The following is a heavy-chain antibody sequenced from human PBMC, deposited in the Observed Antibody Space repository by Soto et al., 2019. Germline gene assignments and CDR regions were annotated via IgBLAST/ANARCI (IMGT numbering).Heavy chain of an antibody. V-gene: IGHV1-18*01. CDR2: ISAYNGNT. CDR1: GYTFTSYG. D-gene: IGHD3-10*01. Sequence: ASVKVSCKASGYTFTSYGISWVRQAPGQGLEWMGWISAYNGNTNYAQKLQGRVTMTTDTSTSTAYMELRSLRSDDTAVYYCARISTPYGSGSYYKFYGMDVWGQGTTVTVYS. J-gene: IGHJ6*02. CDR3: ARISTPYGSGSYYKFYGMDV.